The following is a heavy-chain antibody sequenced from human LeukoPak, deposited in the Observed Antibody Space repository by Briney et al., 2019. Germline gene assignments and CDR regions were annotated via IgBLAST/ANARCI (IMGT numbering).Heavy chain of an antibody. CDR1: GGSISNYF. CDR3: AGSSWSTYYYYYGMDV. J-gene: IGHJ6*04. V-gene: IGHV4-59*01. Sequence: SGTLSLTCTVSGGSISNYFWSWIRQPPGKGLEWIGYIYYSGSTNYNPSLKSRVTISVDTSKNQFSLKLSSVTAADTAVYYCAGSSWSTYYYYYGMDVWGKGTTVTVSS. CDR2: IYYSGST. D-gene: IGHD6-13*01.